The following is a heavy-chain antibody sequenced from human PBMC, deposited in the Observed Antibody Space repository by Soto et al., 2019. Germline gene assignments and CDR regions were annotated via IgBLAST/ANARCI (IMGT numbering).Heavy chain of an antibody. D-gene: IGHD3-10*01. Sequence: GASVKVSCKASGYTFTSYGISWMRQAPGQGLEWMGGIIAYFGNTNYAQKFQGRVRITADKSTSTAYMELSSLRSEDTAVYYCARGRGSGSYSYYFDYWGQGTLVTVSS. CDR2: IIAYFGNT. CDR1: GYTFTSYG. J-gene: IGHJ4*02. V-gene: IGHV1-18*01. CDR3: ARGRGSGSYSYYFDY.